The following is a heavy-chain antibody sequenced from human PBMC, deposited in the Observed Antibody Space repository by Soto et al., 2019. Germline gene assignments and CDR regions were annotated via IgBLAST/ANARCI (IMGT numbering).Heavy chain of an antibody. D-gene: IGHD2-15*01. CDR1: GFTFSNAW. J-gene: IGHJ6*03. CDR2: IKSKTDGGTT. V-gene: IGHV3-15*01. Sequence: PGGSLRLSCAASGFTFSNAWMSWVRQAPGKGLEWVGRIKSKTDGGTTDYAAPVKGRFTISRDDSKNTQYLQMNSMKTEYTVVYYCTTGGIYCSGGSCYGGYYYYYMDVWGKGTTVTVSS. CDR3: TTGGIYCSGGSCYGGYYYYYMDV.